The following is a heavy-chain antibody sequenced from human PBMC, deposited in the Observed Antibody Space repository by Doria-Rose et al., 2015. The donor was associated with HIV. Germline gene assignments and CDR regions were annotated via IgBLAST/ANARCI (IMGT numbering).Heavy chain of an antibody. CDR3: ARIKSSRWYHKYYFDF. V-gene: IGHV2-26*01. CDR1: GVSLSSPGMG. J-gene: IGHJ4*02. Sequence: QVTLKESGPVLVKPTETLTLTCTVSGVSLSSPGMGVSWIRQPPGKALEWLANIFSDDERSYTTSLKSRLTISRCTSKRQVVITMTDMDPVDTATYYCARIKSSRWYHKYYFDFWGQGTLVIVSA. D-gene: IGHD6-13*01. CDR2: IFSDDER.